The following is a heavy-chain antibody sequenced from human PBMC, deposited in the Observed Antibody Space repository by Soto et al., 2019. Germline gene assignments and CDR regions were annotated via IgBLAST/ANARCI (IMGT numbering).Heavy chain of an antibody. J-gene: IGHJ6*02. CDR2: ISYDGSNK. Sequence: PGGSLRLSCAASGFTFSSYAMHWVRQAPGKGLEWVAVISYDGSNKYYADSVKGRFTISRDNSKNTLYLQMNSLRAEDTAVYYCARDLMPHYYYYYYGMDVWGQGTTVTVSS. CDR3: ARDLMPHYYYYYYGMDV. D-gene: IGHD2-2*01. V-gene: IGHV3-30-3*01. CDR1: GFTFSSYA.